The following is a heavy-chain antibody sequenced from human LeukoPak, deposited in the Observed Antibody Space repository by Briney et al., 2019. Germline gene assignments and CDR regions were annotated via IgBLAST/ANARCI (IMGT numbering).Heavy chain of an antibody. D-gene: IGHD1-26*01. V-gene: IGHV1-2*04. CDR2: INPNSGGT. CDR3: ARAGIVGAKTLGLRSDFDI. CDR1: GYTFTGYY. J-gene: IGHJ3*02. Sequence: ASVKVSCKASGYTFTGYYMHWVRQAPGQGLEWMGWINPNSGGTNYAHKFQGWVTMTRDTSITTAYMELSRLRSHDTAVYYRARAGIVGAKTLGLRSDFDIWGQGTMVTVSS.